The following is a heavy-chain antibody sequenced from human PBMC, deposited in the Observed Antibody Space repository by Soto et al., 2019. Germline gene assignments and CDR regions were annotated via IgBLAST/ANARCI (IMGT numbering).Heavy chain of an antibody. CDR1: GGSISSSNW. J-gene: IGHJ4*02. CDR3: ARDDRGATGTIDY. Sequence: SETLSLTCAVSGGSISSSNWWSWVRQPPGKGLEWIGEIYHSGSTNYNPSLKSRVTISVDKSKNQFSLKLSSVTAADTAVYYCARDDRGATGTIDYWGQGVPVTVSS. V-gene: IGHV4-4*02. D-gene: IGHD1-7*01. CDR2: IYHSGST.